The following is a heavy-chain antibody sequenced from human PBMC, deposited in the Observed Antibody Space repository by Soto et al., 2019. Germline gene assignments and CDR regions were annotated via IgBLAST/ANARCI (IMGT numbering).Heavy chain of an antibody. CDR1: GFTFSSYG. D-gene: IGHD1-26*01. J-gene: IGHJ4*02. Sequence: QVQLVESGGGVVQPGRSLRLSCAASGFTFSSYGMHWVRQAPGKGLEWVAVISYDGSNKYYADSVKGRFTISRDNSKNTLYLQMNSLRAEDTAVYYCTTSDLSGSYGKNPYWGQGTLVTVSS. CDR3: TTSDLSGSYGKNPY. V-gene: IGHV3-30*03. CDR2: ISYDGSNK.